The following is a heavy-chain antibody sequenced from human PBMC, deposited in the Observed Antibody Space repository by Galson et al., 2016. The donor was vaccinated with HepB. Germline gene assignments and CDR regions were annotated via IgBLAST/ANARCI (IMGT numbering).Heavy chain of an antibody. V-gene: IGHV5-51*01. Sequence: QSGAEVKKPGESLKISCEGSGYKFTTYWVAWVRQMPGKGLEWMGIIYPDDSETRYSPSFQGQVTISADKSISTAYLQWSSLKASDTAMYYCARLSAYYDFSIGSFTSRGSGRYFQYWGQGTPVTVS. CDR3: ARLSAYYDFSIGSFTSRGSGRYFQY. CDR1: GYKFTTYW. D-gene: IGHD3-3*01. CDR2: IYPDDSET. J-gene: IGHJ1*01.